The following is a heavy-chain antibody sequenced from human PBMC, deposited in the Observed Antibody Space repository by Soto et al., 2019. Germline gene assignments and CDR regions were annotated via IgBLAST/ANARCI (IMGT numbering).Heavy chain of an antibody. V-gene: IGHV1-24*01. Sequence: QVPLVQSGAEVKKPGASVKVSCKVSGYSLSELSMHWVRQAPGKGLEWMGGFDSEDGDTIYTQKFQGRVTLTEDTSTGTAYMELSSLRSEDTAVYYCATATSDSSGYYPAGYDYWGQGTLVTVSS. CDR1: GYSLSELS. J-gene: IGHJ4*02. CDR2: FDSEDGDT. CDR3: ATATSDSSGYYPAGYDY. D-gene: IGHD3-22*01.